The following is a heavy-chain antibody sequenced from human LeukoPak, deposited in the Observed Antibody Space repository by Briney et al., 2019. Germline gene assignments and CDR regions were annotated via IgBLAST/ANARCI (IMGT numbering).Heavy chain of an antibody. Sequence: PGGSLRLSCAASGFTFSDYYMSWIRQAPGKGLEWVSYISSSGSTIYYADSVKGRFTISRDNAKNSLYLQMNSLRAEDTAVYYCARDYGSGIDYYYYMDVWGKGTTVTVSS. CDR2: ISSSGSTI. CDR3: ARDYGSGIDYYYYMDV. CDR1: GFTFSDYY. D-gene: IGHD3-10*01. V-gene: IGHV3-11*04. J-gene: IGHJ6*03.